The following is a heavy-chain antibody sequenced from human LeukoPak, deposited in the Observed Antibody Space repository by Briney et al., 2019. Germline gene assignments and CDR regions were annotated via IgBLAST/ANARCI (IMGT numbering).Heavy chain of an antibody. CDR2: IIPIFGTA. J-gene: IGHJ4*02. V-gene: IGHV1-69*05. CDR1: GGTFSSYA. Sequence: GASVKVSCKASGGTFSSYAISWVRQAPGQGLEWMGGIIPIFGTANYAQKFQGRVTITTDESTSTAYMELSSLRSEDTAVYYCAGGDSGSYLTQFDYWGQGALVTVSS. CDR3: AGGDSGSYLTQFDY. D-gene: IGHD1-26*01.